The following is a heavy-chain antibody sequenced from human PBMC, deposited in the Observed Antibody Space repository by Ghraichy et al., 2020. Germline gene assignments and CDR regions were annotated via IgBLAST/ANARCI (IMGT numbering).Heavy chain of an antibody. CDR3: AKVSTSTVPRCLDY. CDR1: GFTFSNYA. CDR2: IGDSGATT. V-gene: IGHV3-23*01. J-gene: IGHJ4*02. Sequence: GESLNISCAASGFTFSNYAMTWVRQAPGKGLEWVSAIGDSGATTYYADSVKGRFTISRDNSGNTLYLQMNSLRVDDTAVYYCAKVSTSTVPRCLDYWGRGTLVAVSS. D-gene: IGHD5-24*01.